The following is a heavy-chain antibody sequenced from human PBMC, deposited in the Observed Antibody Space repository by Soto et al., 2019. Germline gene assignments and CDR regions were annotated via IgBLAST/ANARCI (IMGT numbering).Heavy chain of an antibody. J-gene: IGHJ3*02. CDR2: IYDSGDA. D-gene: IGHD3-3*01. CDR1: GGSISSYF. V-gene: IGHV4-59*03. CDR3: VSSRTAVFGDALDI. Sequence: QGQLQQSGPGLVKPSETLSLTCSVSGGSISSYFKNWIRQAPGKGLERLGCIYDSGDANHNPSLTSRVTISLDTSKNQFSLKLSSVTAADTAVYYCVSSRTAVFGDALDIWALGTMVTVSS.